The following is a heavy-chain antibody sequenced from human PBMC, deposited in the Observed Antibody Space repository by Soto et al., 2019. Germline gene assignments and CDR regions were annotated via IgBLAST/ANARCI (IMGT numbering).Heavy chain of an antibody. J-gene: IGHJ4*02. V-gene: IGHV2-5*02. D-gene: IGHD4-17*01. Sequence: QITLKESGPTLVKPTQTLTLTCTFSGFSLSTSGVGVGWIRQPPGKALEWLALIYWDDDKRDSPSLKSRLTXTXXTSKTQVVLTMTNMDPVDTATYYCAHRQRTVYFDYWGQGTLVTVSS. CDR2: IYWDDDK. CDR3: AHRQRTVYFDY. CDR1: GFSLSTSGVG.